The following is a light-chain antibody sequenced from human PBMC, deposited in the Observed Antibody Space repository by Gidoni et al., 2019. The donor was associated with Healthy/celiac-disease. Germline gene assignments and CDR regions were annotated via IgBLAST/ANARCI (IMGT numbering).Light chain of an antibody. CDR2: DAS. CDR1: QSISSW. Sequence: DIQMTQSPSTLSASVGDRVTITCRASQSISSWLAWYQQKPGKAPKLLIYDASSLESGVPSRFSGSGSGTEFTLTISSLQPDDFATYYCQQYNSYLWTFXQGTKVEIK. V-gene: IGKV1-5*01. CDR3: QQYNSYLWT. J-gene: IGKJ1*01.